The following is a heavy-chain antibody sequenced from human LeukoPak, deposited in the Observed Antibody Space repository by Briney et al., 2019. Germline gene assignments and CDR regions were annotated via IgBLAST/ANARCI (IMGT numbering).Heavy chain of an antibody. J-gene: IGHJ4*02. CDR2: ISYDGSNK. D-gene: IGHD6-13*01. Sequence: GGSLRLSCAASGFTFSSYAMHWVRQAPGKGLEWVAVISYDGSNKYYADSVKGRFTISRDNSKSTLYLQMNSLRAEDTAVYYCARPVAAAAGYFDYWGQGTLVTVSS. CDR3: ARPVAAAAGYFDY. V-gene: IGHV3-30-3*01. CDR1: GFTFSSYA.